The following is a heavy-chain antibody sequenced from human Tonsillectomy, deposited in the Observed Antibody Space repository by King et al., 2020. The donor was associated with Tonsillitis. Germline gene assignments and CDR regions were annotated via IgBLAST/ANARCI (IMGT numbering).Heavy chain of an antibody. CDR3: TTAYTRFSNNEVCQPFDH. D-gene: IGHD2-8*01. J-gene: IGHJ4*01. CDR1: GFIFRHAW. CDR2: VKANADGGTI. Sequence: QLVQSGGDLVKPGGSLRLSCAASGFIFRHAWMSWVRQAPGRGLEWVGRVKANADGGTIDYGAPAKGRFFITRDDSRDPVYLQMNSLQPGDTAVYYCTTAYTRFSNNEVCQPFDHWGQGTLVTVSS. V-gene: IGHV3-15*01.